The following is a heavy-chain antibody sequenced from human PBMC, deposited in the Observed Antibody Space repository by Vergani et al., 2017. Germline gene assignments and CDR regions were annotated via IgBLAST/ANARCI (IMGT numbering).Heavy chain of an antibody. Sequence: QVQLVQSGAEVKKPGSSVKVSCKASGGTFSSYTISWVRQAPGQGLEWMGRIIPILGIANYAQKFQGRVTITADKSTSTAYMELSSLRSEDTAVYYCARVSYDSSGYYNTEYYFDYWGQGTLVTVSS. CDR1: GGTFSSYT. V-gene: IGHV1-69*02. CDR3: ARVSYDSSGYYNTEYYFDY. CDR2: IIPILGIA. D-gene: IGHD3-22*01. J-gene: IGHJ4*02.